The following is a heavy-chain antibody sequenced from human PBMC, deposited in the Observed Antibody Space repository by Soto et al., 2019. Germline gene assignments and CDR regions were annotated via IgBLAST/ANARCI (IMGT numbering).Heavy chain of an antibody. CDR1: GFTFSSYA. D-gene: IGHD3-3*01. J-gene: IGHJ4*02. CDR2: ISGSGGST. CDR3: AKDITIFGVVIAFDY. V-gene: IGHV3-23*01. Sequence: EVQLLESGGGLVQPGGSLRLSCAASGFTFSSYAMSWVRQAPGKGLEWVSAISGSGGSTYYADSVKGRFTISRVNSKNTLYLQMNSLRAEDTAVYYCAKDITIFGVVIAFDYWGQGTLVTVSS.